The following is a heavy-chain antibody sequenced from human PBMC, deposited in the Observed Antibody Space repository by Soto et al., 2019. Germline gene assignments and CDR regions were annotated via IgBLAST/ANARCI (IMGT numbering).Heavy chain of an antibody. D-gene: IGHD3-22*01. J-gene: IGHJ3*02. CDR3: ARVRTVYYYDSDPDAFDI. CDR1: GLSFSCYY. Sequence: SETLSLTCAFYGLSFSCYYVTWLRPPPGKGLAWIGEISHSGSTNYDPSLRSRVSISVDTSKNQFSLKLSSVTAADTAVYYCARVRTVYYYDSDPDAFDIWGQGTMVTVSS. CDR2: ISHSGST. V-gene: IGHV4-34*01.